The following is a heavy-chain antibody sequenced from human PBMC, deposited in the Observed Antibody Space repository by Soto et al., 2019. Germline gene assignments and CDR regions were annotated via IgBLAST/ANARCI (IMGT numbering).Heavy chain of an antibody. V-gene: IGHV1-69*01. CDR2: IIPIFGTA. D-gene: IGHD6-13*01. CDR3: ARDVTAAGGSGMDV. Sequence: QVQLVQSGAEVKKPGSSVKVSCKASGGTFSSYAISWVRQAPGQGLEWMGGIIPIFGTANYAQKFQGRVTITADESTSPAYMELSSLRSEDTAVYYCARDVTAAGGSGMDVWGQGTTVTVSS. CDR1: GGTFSSYA. J-gene: IGHJ6*02.